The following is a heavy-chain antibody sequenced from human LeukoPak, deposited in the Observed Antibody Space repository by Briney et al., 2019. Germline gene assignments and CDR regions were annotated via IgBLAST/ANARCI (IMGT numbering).Heavy chain of an antibody. CDR2: ISAYSGNT. CDR3: AHGRTYSSSWYDC. CDR1: GYTFTSYG. D-gene: IGHD6-13*01. Sequence: AASVKVSCKASGYTFTSYGISWVRQAPGQGLEWMGWISAYSGNTNYAQKLQGRVTMTTDTSTRTAYMELRSLRSDDTAVYYCAHGRTYSSSWYDCWGQGTLVTVSS. V-gene: IGHV1-18*01. J-gene: IGHJ5*01.